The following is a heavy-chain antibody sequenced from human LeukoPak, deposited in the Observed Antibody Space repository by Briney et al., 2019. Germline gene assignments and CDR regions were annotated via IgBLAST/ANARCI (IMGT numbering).Heavy chain of an antibody. D-gene: IGHD2-2*01. CDR3: ARVFCSSTSCYADFDY. J-gene: IGHJ4*02. V-gene: IGHV5-51*01. CDR2: IYPGDSDT. CDR1: GYSFTSYW. Sequence: GESLKISCKGSGYSFTSYWIGWVRQKPGKGLEWMGIIYPGDSDTRYGPSFQGQVTISADKSPSTAYLQWSSLKASDTAIYYCARVFCSSTSCYADFDYWGQGTLVTVSS.